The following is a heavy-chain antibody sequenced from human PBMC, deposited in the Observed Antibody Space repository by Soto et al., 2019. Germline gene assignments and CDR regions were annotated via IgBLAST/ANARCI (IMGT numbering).Heavy chain of an antibody. J-gene: IGHJ4*02. CDR1: GGSISSYY. D-gene: IGHD6-19*01. CDR2: IYYSGST. CDR3: ASSGDSSGWYELGY. V-gene: IGHV4-59*01. Sequence: PSETLSLTCTVSGGSISSYYWSWIRQPPGKGLEWIGYIYYSGSTNYNPSLKSRVTISVDTSKNQFSLKLSSVTAADTAVYYCASSGDSSGWYELGYWGQGTLVTVSS.